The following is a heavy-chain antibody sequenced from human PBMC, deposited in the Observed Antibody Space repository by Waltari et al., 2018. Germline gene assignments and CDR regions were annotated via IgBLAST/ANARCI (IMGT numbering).Heavy chain of an antibody. CDR2: IYYSGST. V-gene: IGHV4-39*07. D-gene: IGHD2-21*01. CDR3: ARDPWAYCGGDCYTDDAFDI. CDR1: GGSISSSSYY. J-gene: IGHJ3*02. Sequence: QLQLQESGPGLVKPSETLSLTCNVSGGSISSSSYYWGWIRQPPGKGLEGNGSIYYSGSTYYNPSLKKRVTISVDTSKNQFSLTLSSVTAADTAVYYCARDPWAYCGGDCYTDDAFDIWGQGTMVTVSS.